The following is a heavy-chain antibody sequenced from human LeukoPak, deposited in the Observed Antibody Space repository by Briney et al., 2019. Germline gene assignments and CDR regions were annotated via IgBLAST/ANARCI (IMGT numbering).Heavy chain of an antibody. Sequence: SETLTLTCTASGGSFSSYYWSWIRQPPGQGLEWIGYIYYSGGTNYNPPLMSRVTISIDASKTQSSLKLSSVTAADTAVYYCAGQLQYDILTSSPVSAWDSWRQGTMVT. CDR2: IYYSGGT. V-gene: IGHV4-59*08. CDR3: AGQLQYDILTSSPVSAWDS. D-gene: IGHD3-9*01. J-gene: IGHJ3*02. CDR1: GGSFSSYY.